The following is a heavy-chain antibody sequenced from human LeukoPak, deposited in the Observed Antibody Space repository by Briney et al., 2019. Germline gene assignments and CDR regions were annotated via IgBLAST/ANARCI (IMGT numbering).Heavy chain of an antibody. Sequence: GGSLRLSCAASGVTLSSNYMSWVRQAPGEGLEWVSYISSTGSTIYYTDSVKGRFTISRDNAKNSLFLQMNSLRAEDTAVYYCARDRYGSGSYHYFDYWGQGTLVTVSS. CDR2: ISSTGSTI. V-gene: IGHV3-11*04. CDR1: GVTLSSNY. CDR3: ARDRYGSGSYHYFDY. J-gene: IGHJ4*02. D-gene: IGHD3-10*01.